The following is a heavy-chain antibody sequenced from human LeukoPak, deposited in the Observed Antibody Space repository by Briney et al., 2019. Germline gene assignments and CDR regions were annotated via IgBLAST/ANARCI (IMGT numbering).Heavy chain of an antibody. D-gene: IGHD6-19*01. V-gene: IGHV3-49*03. CDR2: IRSKAYGGTT. CDR1: GFTFGDYA. J-gene: IGHJ5*02. CDR3: TRGLRTAVAPGLRFDP. Sequence: HPGGSLRLSCTASGFTFGDYAMSWFRQAPGKGLEWVGFIRSKAYGGTTEYAASVKGGFTISRDDSKSIAYLQMNSLKTEDTAVYYCTRGLRTAVAPGLRFDPWGQGTLVTVSS.